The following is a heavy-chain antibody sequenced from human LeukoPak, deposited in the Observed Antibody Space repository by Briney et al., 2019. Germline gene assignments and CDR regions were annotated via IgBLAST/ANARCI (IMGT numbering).Heavy chain of an antibody. CDR2: ITTTSSYI. Sequence: GGSLRLSCTTSGFTFSNSDMTWVRQAPGKGLEWVSSITTTSSYIYYADSVRGRLTVSRDNARNSLYLQMDSLRPEDTAVYYCARSGCPGGSCYLRYSWLDLWGRGTLVTVSS. CDR3: ARSGCPGGSCYLRYSWLDL. J-gene: IGHJ5*02. D-gene: IGHD2-15*01. V-gene: IGHV3-21*01. CDR1: GFTFSNSD.